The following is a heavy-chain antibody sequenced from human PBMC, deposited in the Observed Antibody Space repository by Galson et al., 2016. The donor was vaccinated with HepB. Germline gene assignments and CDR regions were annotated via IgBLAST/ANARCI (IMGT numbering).Heavy chain of an antibody. D-gene: IGHD6-13*01. CDR2: ISHNGNKE. J-gene: IGHJ4*02. CDR3: ARDLAGAPAV. V-gene: IGHV3-30-3*01. Sequence: LRLSCAASGFIFSTYAMHWVRQAPGKGLEWVAVISHNGNKEYYADSVMGRVTISRDNSNNTFYLHMHSLRTEDTALYYCARDLAGAPAVWGQGDLVTVSS. CDR1: GFIFSTYA.